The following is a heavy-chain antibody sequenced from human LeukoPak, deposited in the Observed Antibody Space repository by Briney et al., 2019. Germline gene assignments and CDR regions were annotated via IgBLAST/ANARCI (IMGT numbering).Heavy chain of an antibody. J-gene: IGHJ4*02. V-gene: IGHV3-23*01. CDR3: AKEGIAVTGRRLDY. D-gene: IGHD6-19*01. CDR2: ISGSGGAT. CDR1: GFTFSNAW. Sequence: GSLRLSCAASGFTFSNAWMSWARQAPGKGLEWVSGISGSGGATYYADSVRGRLTISRDNAKNTVYLQMNSLRAEDTAVYYCAKEGIAVTGRRLDYWGQGTLVTVSS.